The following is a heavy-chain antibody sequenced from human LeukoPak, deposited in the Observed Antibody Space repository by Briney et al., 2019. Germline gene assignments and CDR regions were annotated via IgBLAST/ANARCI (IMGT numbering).Heavy chain of an antibody. CDR3: AEGSYSTEVY. CDR2: ISGSGDNT. D-gene: IGHD6-13*01. J-gene: IGHJ4*02. CDR1: GFTFNNYS. V-gene: IGHV3-23*01. Sequence: GASLRLSCAASGFTFNNYSMSWVRQAPGKGLEWVSTISGSGDNTNYADSVKGRFTISRDNSKNTLYLQMNSLRAEDTAVYYCAEGSYSTEVYWGEGTLVSVSS.